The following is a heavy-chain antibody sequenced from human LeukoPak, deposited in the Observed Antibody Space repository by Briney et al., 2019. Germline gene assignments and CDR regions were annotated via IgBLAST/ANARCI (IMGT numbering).Heavy chain of an antibody. CDR2: ISYDGSNK. D-gene: IGHD3-16*02. Sequence: PGRSLRLSCAASGFTFSSYGMHWVRQAPGKGLEWVAVISYDGSNKYYADSVKGRFTISRDNSKNTLYLQMNSLRAEDTAVYYCANIGGLGELSFFDYWGQGTLVTVSS. CDR1: GFTFSSYG. J-gene: IGHJ4*02. CDR3: ANIGGLGELSFFDY. V-gene: IGHV3-30*18.